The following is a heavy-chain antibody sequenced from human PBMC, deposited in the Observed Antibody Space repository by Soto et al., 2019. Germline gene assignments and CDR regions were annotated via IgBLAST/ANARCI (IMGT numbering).Heavy chain of an antibody. D-gene: IGHD3-10*01. CDR3: ARACHYYGSGSYSDFDY. Sequence: QVQLVESGGGVVQPGTSLRLSCAASGFTFSSHAMHWVRQAPGKGLEWVALISYDGGNKDYTDSVKGRFTISRDDSKNTLYLHMNSLRSEDTAVYYCARACHYYGSGSYSDFDYWGQGTLVPVSS. CDR2: ISYDGGNK. V-gene: IGHV3-30-3*01. J-gene: IGHJ4*02. CDR1: GFTFSSHA.